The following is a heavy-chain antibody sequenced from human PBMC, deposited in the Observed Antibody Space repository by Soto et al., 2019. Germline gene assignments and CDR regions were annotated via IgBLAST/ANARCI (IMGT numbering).Heavy chain of an antibody. CDR1: GFTFSNYG. CDR2: IWYDGSNK. D-gene: IGHD3-22*01. Sequence: QVQLVESGGGVVQPGRSLRLSCAASGFTFSNYGMHWVRQAPGKGLEWVAVIWYDGSNKYYADSVKGRFTISRDNSKNTLYLQMNSLRAEDTAVYYCARTAFYYDSNGYFFDYWGQGTLFTVSS. CDR3: ARTAFYYDSNGYFFDY. V-gene: IGHV3-33*01. J-gene: IGHJ4*02.